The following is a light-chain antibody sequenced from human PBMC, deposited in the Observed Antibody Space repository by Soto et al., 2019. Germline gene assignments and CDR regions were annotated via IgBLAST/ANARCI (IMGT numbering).Light chain of an antibody. V-gene: IGLV2-14*01. CDR2: EVS. CDR1: SSDVGGYNY. J-gene: IGLJ1*01. CDR3: SSYTSSSTHYV. Sequence: QSVLTQPASVSGSPGQSITISCTGTSSDVGGYNYVSWYQQHPGKAPKLMIYEVSNRPSEVSNRFSGSKSGNTASLTISGLQAEDEADYYCSSYTSSSTHYVFGTGTKLTVL.